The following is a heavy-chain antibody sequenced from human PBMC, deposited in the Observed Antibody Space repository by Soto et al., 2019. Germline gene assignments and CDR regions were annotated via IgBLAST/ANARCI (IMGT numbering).Heavy chain of an antibody. CDR2: INPSGGST. V-gene: IGHV1-46*01. D-gene: IGHD1-1*01. CDR3: ARDRHIEVNENNWFDP. J-gene: IGHJ5*02. Sequence: ASVKVSCKASGYTFTSYYMHWVRQAPGQGLEWMGIINPSGGSTSYAQKFQGRVTMTRDTSTSTAYMELSSLRSEDTAVYYCARDRHIEVNENNWFDPWGQGTLVTVSS. CDR1: GYTFTSYY.